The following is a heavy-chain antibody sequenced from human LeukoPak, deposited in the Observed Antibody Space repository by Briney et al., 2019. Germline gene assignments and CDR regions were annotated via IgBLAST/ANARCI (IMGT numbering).Heavy chain of an antibody. J-gene: IGHJ4*02. D-gene: IGHD6-13*01. Sequence: ASVKVSCKASGYTFTGHYMHWVRQAPGQGLEWMGWINPNSGGTNYAQKFQGRVTMTRDTSISTAYMELSRLRSDDTAVYYCARAIGIAAAGKRSVSYWGQGTLVTVSS. V-gene: IGHV1-2*02. CDR1: GYTFTGHY. CDR2: INPNSGGT. CDR3: ARAIGIAAAGKRSVSY.